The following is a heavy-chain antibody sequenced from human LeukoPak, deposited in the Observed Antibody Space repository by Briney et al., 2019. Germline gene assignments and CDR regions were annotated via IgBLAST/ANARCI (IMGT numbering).Heavy chain of an antibody. CDR3: AKLVGTSRPEDY. CDR2: IGGSGAAT. J-gene: IGHJ4*02. Sequence: GGSLRLSCAGSGFTFSSYGMSWVRQAPGKGLEWVSAIGGSGAATYYADSVKGRFTISRDNSKNTLYLQINNLTVEDTAVYYCAKLVGTSRPEDYWGQGTLVTVSS. V-gene: IGHV3-23*01. D-gene: IGHD1-26*01. CDR1: GFTFSSYG.